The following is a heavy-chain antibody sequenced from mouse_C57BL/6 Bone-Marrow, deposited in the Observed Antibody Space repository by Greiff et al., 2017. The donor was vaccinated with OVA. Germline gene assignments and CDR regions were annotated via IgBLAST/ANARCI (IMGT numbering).Heavy chain of an antibody. D-gene: IGHD2-1*01. J-gene: IGHJ2*01. Sequence: EVKVEESGAELVRPGASVKLSCTASGFNIKDDYMHWVKQRPEQGLEWIGWIDPENGDTEYASKFQGKATITADTSSNTAYLQLSSLTSEDTAVYYCTSYGNFDYWGQGTTLTVSS. CDR2: IDPENGDT. CDR3: TSYGNFDY. CDR1: GFNIKDDY. V-gene: IGHV14-4*01.